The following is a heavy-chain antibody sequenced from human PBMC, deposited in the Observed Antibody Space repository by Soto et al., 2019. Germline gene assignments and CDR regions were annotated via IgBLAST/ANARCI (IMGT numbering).Heavy chain of an antibody. CDR2: IKSKTDGGTA. CDR3: TTDSYSSIIEIRLDY. CDR1: GFTFSNAW. V-gene: IGHV3-15*07. J-gene: IGHJ4*02. Sequence: PGGSLRLSCAASGFTFSNAWINWVRQAPGKGLEWVGRIKSKTDGGTADYAAPVKGRFAVSRDDSKNMVYLQMNSLKTEDTGIYYFTTDSYSSIIEIRLDYWGQGTVVTAS. D-gene: IGHD1-26*01.